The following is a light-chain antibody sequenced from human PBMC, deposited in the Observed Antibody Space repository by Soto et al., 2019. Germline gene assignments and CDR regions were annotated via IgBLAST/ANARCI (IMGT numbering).Light chain of an antibody. Sequence: QSVLTQTPSVSRSPGQRVTISCTGSSSNIGTGYDVHWYQQFPGTAPKLLIHGNSNRPSGVPDRFSGSKSGTSASLAITGLQAEDEAAYFCQCYDSSLSSYVFGTGAKVTVL. CDR1: SSNIGTGYD. CDR2: GNS. J-gene: IGLJ1*01. CDR3: QCYDSSLSSYV. V-gene: IGLV1-40*01.